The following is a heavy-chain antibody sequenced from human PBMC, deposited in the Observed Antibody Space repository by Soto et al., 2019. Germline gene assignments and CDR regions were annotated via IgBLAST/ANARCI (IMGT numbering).Heavy chain of an antibody. CDR2: ISGSGGST. V-gene: IGHV3-23*01. CDR1: GFTFSSYA. J-gene: IGHJ4*02. CDR3: AKLKSSSGWQILPFFDY. D-gene: IGHD6-19*01. Sequence: GGSLRLSCAASGFTFSSYAMSWVRQAPGKGLEWVSAISGSGGSTYYADSVKGRFTISRDNSKNTLYLQMNSLRAEDTAVYYCAKLKSSSGWQILPFFDYWGQGTLVTVSS.